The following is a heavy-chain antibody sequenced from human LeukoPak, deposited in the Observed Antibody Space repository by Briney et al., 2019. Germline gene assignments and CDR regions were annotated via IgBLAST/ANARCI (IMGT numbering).Heavy chain of an antibody. CDR2: INPNSGGI. CDR1: GYTFTGYY. Sequence: ASVKVSCKASGYTFTGYYMHWVRQAPGQGLEWMGRINPNSGGINYAQKFQGRVTMTRDTSISTAYMELSRLRSDDTAVYYCASVASSSWELYYYYYYGMAVWGQGTTVTVSS. V-gene: IGHV1-2*06. D-gene: IGHD6-13*01. J-gene: IGHJ6*02. CDR3: ASVASSSWELYYYYYYGMAV.